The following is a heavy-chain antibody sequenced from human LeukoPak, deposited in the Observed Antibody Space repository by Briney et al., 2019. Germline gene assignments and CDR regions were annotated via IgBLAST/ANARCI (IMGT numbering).Heavy chain of an antibody. D-gene: IGHD4-23*01. CDR2: ISAYNGNT. J-gene: IGHJ3*02. CDR3: ARVPSVVTPNDAFDI. Sequence: GASVKVSCKASGYTFTSYGISWVRQAPGQGLEWMGWISAYNGNTNYAQKLQGRVTMTTETSTSTAYMELRSLRSDDTAVYYCARVPSVVTPNDAFDIWGQGTMVTVSS. CDR1: GYTFTSYG. V-gene: IGHV1-18*01.